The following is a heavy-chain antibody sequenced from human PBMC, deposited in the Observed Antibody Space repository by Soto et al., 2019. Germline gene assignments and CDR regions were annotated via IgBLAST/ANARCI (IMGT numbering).Heavy chain of an antibody. CDR3: ASSVSSSGWGKQPMEIPEQIYFDC. D-gene: IGHD6-19*01. CDR1: GGSFSGYY. CDR2: INHSGST. J-gene: IGHJ4*02. V-gene: IGHV4-34*01. Sequence: SETLSLTCAVYGGSFSGYYWSWIRQPPGKGLEWIGEINHSGSTNYNPSLKSRVTISVDTSKNQFSLKLSSVTAADTAVYYCASSVSSSGWGKQPMEIPEQIYFDCWGQGTLVTVSS.